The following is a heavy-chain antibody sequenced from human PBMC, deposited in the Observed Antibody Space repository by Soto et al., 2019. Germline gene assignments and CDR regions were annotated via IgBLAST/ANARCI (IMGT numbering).Heavy chain of an antibody. Sequence: GASVKGSCKASGYTFTSYDINWVRQATGQGLEWMGWMNPNSGNTGYAQKFQGRVTMTRNTSISTAYMELSSLRSEDTAVYYCARGGGCIFWSGCPYSYYYVMAVGGKGPTVPVPS. D-gene: IGHD3-3*01. J-gene: IGHJ6*04. CDR2: MNPNSGNT. V-gene: IGHV1-8*01. CDR3: ARGGGCIFWSGCPYSYYYVMAV. CDR1: GYTFTSYD.